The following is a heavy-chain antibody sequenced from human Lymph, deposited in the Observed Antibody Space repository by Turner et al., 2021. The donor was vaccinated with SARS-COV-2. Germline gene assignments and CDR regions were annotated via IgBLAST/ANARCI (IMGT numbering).Heavy chain of an antibody. CDR1: GYTFTSYY. CDR3: ARVGPGGFDY. CDR2: INPSGDST. Sequence: QAQLVQSGAEVKKPGASVKVSCKASGYTFTSYYMHWVRQAPGQGLKWMGIINPSGDSTSYAKKFQGRVTMTRDTSTSTVYMELSSLRSEDTAVYYCARVGPGGFDYWGQGTPVTVSS. J-gene: IGHJ4*02. V-gene: IGHV1-46*01. D-gene: IGHD2-15*01.